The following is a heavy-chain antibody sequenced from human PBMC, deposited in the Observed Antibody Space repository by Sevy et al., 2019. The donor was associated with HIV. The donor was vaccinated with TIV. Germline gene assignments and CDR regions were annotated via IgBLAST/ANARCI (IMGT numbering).Heavy chain of an antibody. CDR1: GFTFSSYS. D-gene: IGHD3-3*01. Sequence: GGTLRLSCAASGFTFSSYSMNWVRQAPGKGLEWVSYISSSSSTIYYADSVKGRFTISRDNAKNSLYLQMNSLRDEDTAVYYCARGYYDFWSGYYTPYYYYGIDVWGQGTTVTVSS. V-gene: IGHV3-48*02. CDR3: ARGYYDFWSGYYTPYYYYGIDV. J-gene: IGHJ6*02. CDR2: ISSSSSTI.